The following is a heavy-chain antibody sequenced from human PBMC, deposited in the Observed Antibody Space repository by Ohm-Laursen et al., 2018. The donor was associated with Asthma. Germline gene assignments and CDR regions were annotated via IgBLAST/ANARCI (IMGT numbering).Heavy chain of an antibody. CDR2: ISSKSSTI. J-gene: IGHJ6*02. CDR3: ARAPVCDLAWDCYYGMDV. V-gene: IGHV3-11*04. Sequence: SLRLSCTASGITFSDSYMTWIRQAPGKGLEWVSFISSKSSTIYSANTVKGRFTVSRDNAKNSLYLQMNCLRDEDTAVYYCARAPVCDLAWDCYYGMDVWGQGTTVTVSS. CDR1: GITFSDSY. D-gene: IGHD2-21*02.